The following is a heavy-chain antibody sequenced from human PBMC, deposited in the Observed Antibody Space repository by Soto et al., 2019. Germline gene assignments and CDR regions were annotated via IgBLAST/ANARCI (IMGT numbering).Heavy chain of an antibody. CDR2: IYYSGST. CDR1: VASISSSSSS. CDR3: ARLRRTGYYFDY. V-gene: IGHV4-39*01. J-gene: IGHJ4*02. Sequence: QLQLQESGPGLVKPSEPLSLPCPSSVASISSSSSSWGWIRQPPGRGLEWIGSIYYSGSTYYNPSLKSRVTISVDTSKNQFSLKLSSVTAADTAVYYCARLRRTGYYFDYWGQGTLVTVSS. D-gene: IGHD2-2*01.